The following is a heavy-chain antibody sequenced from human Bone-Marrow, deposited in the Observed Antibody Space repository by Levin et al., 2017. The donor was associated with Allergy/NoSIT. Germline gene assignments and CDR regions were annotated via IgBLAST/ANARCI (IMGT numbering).Heavy chain of an antibody. Sequence: GGSLRLSCAASGFTFSSYAMHWVRQAPGKGLEWVAVISYDGSNKYYADSVKGRFTISRDNSKNTLYLQMNSLRAEDTAVYYCAREAVGGDYGHWGQGTLVTVSS. V-gene: IGHV3-30-3*01. CDR3: AREAVGGDYGH. CDR1: GFTFSSYA. CDR2: ISYDGSNK. D-gene: IGHD4-17*01. J-gene: IGHJ4*02.